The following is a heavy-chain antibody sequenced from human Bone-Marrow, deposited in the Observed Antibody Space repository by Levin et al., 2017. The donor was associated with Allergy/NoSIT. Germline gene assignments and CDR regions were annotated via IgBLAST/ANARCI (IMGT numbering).Heavy chain of an antibody. CDR3: ARESYGDYVDY. V-gene: IGHV3-30-3*01. CDR2: ISYDGSNK. J-gene: IGHJ4*02. CDR1: GFTFSSYA. D-gene: IGHD4-17*01. Sequence: SCAASGFTFSSYAMHWVRQAPGKGLEWVAVISYDGSNKYYADSVKGRFTISRDNSKNTLYLQMNSLRAEDTAVYYCARESYGDYVDYWGQGTLVTVSS.